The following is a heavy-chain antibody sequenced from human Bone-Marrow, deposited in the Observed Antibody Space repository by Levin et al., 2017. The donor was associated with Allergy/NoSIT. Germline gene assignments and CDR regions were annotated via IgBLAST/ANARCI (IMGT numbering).Heavy chain of an antibody. V-gene: IGHV3-30-3*01. CDR3: AREEAVAGPGVY. Sequence: SLKISCAASGFTFSSYAMHWVRQAPGKGLEWVAVISYDGSNKYYADSVKGRFTISRDNSKNTLYLQMNSLRAEDTAVYYCAREEAVAGPGVYWGQGTLVTVSS. CDR1: GFTFSSYA. CDR2: ISYDGSNK. J-gene: IGHJ4*02. D-gene: IGHD6-19*01.